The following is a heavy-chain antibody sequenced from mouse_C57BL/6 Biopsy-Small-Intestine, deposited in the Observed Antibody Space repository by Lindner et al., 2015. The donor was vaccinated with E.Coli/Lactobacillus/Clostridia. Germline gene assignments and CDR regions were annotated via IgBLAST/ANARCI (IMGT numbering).Heavy chain of an antibody. J-gene: IGHJ4*01. CDR1: GYAFRSYW. D-gene: IGHD1-1*01. V-gene: IGHV1-80*01. CDR3: TSGSFYYGNPYAMDY. Sequence: VQLQESGAELVKPGASVKISCNASGYAFRSYWMNWVKQRPGEDLEWIGQIYPGDGDTNYNGKFKGKATLTADKSSSTAYMQLSSLTTEDSAVYFCTSGSFYYGNPYAMDYWGQGTSVNVSS. CDR2: IYPGDGDT.